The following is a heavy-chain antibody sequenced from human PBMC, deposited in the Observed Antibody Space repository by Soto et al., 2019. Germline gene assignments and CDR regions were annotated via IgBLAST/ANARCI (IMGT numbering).Heavy chain of an antibody. V-gene: IGHV3-15*07. CDR2: IKSKTDGGTT. Sequence: WGSLRLSCAASGFTFSNAWMNWVRQAPGKGLEWVGRIKSKTDGGTTDYAAPVKGRFTISRDDSKNTLYLQMNSLKTEDTAVYYCTTDLFSSGWYLVWGQGTLVTVSS. CDR1: GFTFSNAW. D-gene: IGHD6-19*01. J-gene: IGHJ4*02. CDR3: TTDLFSSGWYLV.